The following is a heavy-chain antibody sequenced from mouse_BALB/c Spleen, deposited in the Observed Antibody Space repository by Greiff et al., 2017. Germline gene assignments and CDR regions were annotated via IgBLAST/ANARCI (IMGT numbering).Heavy chain of an antibody. CDR3: ARGGTGTPFAY. CDR1: GFTFSSFG. V-gene: IGHV5-17*02. CDR2: ISSGSSTI. J-gene: IGHJ3*01. D-gene: IGHD4-1*01. Sequence: EVKLVESGGGLVQPGGSRKLSCAASGFTFSSFGMHWVRQAPEKGLEWVAYISSGSSTIYYADTVKGRFTISRDNPKNTLFLQMTSLRSEDTAMYYCARGGTGTPFAYWGQGTLVTVSA.